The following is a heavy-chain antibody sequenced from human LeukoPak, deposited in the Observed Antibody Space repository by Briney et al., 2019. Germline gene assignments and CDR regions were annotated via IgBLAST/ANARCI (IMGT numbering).Heavy chain of an antibody. CDR2: IWYDGSNK. Sequence: PGGSLRLSCAASGFTFSSYGMHWVRQAPGKGLEWVAVIWYDGSNKYYADSVKGRFTISRDNSKNTLYLQMNSLRAEDTAVYYCARGPYGSGSGTFDYWGQGTLVTVSS. V-gene: IGHV3-33*01. D-gene: IGHD3-10*01. CDR3: ARGPYGSGSGTFDY. J-gene: IGHJ4*02. CDR1: GFTFSSYG.